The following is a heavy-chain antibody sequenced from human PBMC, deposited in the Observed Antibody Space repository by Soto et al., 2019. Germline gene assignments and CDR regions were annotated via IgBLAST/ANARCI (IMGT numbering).Heavy chain of an antibody. V-gene: IGHV1-18*01. CDR3: ARGRDYGDFYFDY. CDR1: GYTFTNFG. CDR2: ISPYNGNT. Sequence: SSVKVSCKASGYTFTNFGINWVRQAPGLGLEWVGWISPYNGNTQTVEKLQGRVTMTTDTSTSTAYMELRSLRSDDTAVYYCARGRDYGDFYFDYWGQGTLVTVSS. J-gene: IGHJ4*02. D-gene: IGHD4-17*01.